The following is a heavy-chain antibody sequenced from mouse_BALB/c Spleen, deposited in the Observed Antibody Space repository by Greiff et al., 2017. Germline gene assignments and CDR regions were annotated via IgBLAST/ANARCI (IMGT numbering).Heavy chain of an antibody. CDR1: GYSITSEYA. CDR3: AGSFDY. Sequence: VQLKESGPGLVKPSQSLSLTCTVTGYSITSEYAWNWIRQFPGNKLEWMGYISYSGSTSYNPSLKSRISITRDTSKNQFFLQLNSVATEDTATYYCAGSFDYWGQGTTLTVSS. J-gene: IGHJ2*01. CDR2: ISYSGST. V-gene: IGHV3-2*02.